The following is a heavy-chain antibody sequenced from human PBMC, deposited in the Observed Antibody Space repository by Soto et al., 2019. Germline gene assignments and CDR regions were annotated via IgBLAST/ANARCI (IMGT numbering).Heavy chain of an antibody. CDR2: IYSDGSR. J-gene: IGHJ6*04. V-gene: IGHV3-66*01. Sequence: EVQLVESGGGLVQPGGSLRLSCAASGVTVSNNYMSWVRQAPGKGLEWVSVIYSDGSRYYADSVQGRFTILRDNSKNSVYLQMNSLRAEDSAVYYCARDVGVWGRGTTVTVSS. CDR3: ARDVGV. CDR1: GVTVSNNY.